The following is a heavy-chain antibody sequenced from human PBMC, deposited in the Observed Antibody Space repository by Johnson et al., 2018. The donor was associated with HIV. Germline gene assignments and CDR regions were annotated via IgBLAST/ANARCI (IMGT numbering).Heavy chain of an antibody. CDR3: ARAKVNWTQGDAFDV. D-gene: IGHD1-1*01. J-gene: IGHJ3*01. CDR2: IYSGGST. V-gene: IGHV3-66*01. CDR1: GFNVSSNY. Sequence: EVQLVESGGGLVQPGGSLRLSCAASGFNVSSNYMSWVRQAPGKGLEWVSVIYSGGSTYYADSVKGRFTISRDNSKNTLDLQRNSLSADDPDVCYCARAKVNWTQGDAFDVWGQGTMVTVAS.